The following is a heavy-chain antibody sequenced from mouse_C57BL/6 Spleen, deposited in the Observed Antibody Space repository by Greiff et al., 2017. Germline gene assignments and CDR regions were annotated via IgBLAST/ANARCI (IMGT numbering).Heavy chain of an antibody. Sequence: LQQSGAELVRPGSSVKLSCKASYFAFMASAMHWVKQRPGHGLEWIGSFTMYSDATEYSENFKGKATLTANTSSSTAYMELSSLTSEDSAVYYCAREENGAVVAPVAYWGQGTLVTVSA. CDR2: FTMYSDAT. CDR3: AREENGAVVAPVAY. V-gene: IGHV1-49*01. J-gene: IGHJ3*01. CDR1: YFAFMASA. D-gene: IGHD1-1*01.